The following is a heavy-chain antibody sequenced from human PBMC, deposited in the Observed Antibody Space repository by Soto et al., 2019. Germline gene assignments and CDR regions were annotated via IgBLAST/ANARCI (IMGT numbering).Heavy chain of an antibody. J-gene: IGHJ4*02. V-gene: IGHV3-33*01. Sequence: GGSLRLSCAASGFTFSSYGMHWVRQAPGKGLEWVAVIWYDGSNKYYADSVKGRFTISRDNSKNTLYLQMNSLRAEDTAVYYCAREAYGSYGDYIDYWGQGTLVTVSS. CDR3: AREAYGSYGDYIDY. CDR2: IWYDGSNK. D-gene: IGHD4-17*01. CDR1: GFTFSSYG.